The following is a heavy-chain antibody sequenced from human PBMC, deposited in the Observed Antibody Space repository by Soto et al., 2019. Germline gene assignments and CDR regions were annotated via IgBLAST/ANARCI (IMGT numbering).Heavy chain of an antibody. D-gene: IGHD2-2*02. V-gene: IGHV4-4*02. CDR3: AASPPQTRYCSSTSCYIHKHEKYNWFDP. J-gene: IGHJ5*02. CDR1: SGSISSSNW. Sequence: PSETLSLTCAVSSGSISSSNWWSWVRQPPGKGLEWIGEIYHSGSTNYNPSLKSRVTISVDKSKNQFSLKLSSVTAADTAVYYCAASPPQTRYCSSTSCYIHKHEKYNWFDPWGQGTLVTVSS. CDR2: IYHSGST.